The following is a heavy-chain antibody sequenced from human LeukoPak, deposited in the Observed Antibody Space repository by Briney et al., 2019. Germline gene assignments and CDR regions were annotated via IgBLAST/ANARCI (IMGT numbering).Heavy chain of an antibody. CDR1: GGTSSSYA. V-gene: IGHV1-69*13. CDR3: VRAIGAAECY. J-gene: IGHJ4*02. CDR2: IIPIFGTA. Sequence: ASVKVSCKASGGTSSSYAISWVRQAPGQGLEWMGGIIPIFGTANYAQKFQGRVTITADESTTTAYMELSSLRSEDTAVYYCVRAIGAAECYWGQGTLVTVSS. D-gene: IGHD6-13*01.